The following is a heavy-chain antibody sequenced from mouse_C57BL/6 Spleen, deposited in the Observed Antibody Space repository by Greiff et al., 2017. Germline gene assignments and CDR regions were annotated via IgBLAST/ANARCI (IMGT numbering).Heavy chain of an antibody. Sequence: VQLKESGPGLVKPSQSLSLTCSVTGYSITSGYYWNWIRQFPGNKLEWMGYISYDGSNNYNHSLKNRISITRDTSKNQFFLKLNSVTTEDTATYYCARGSTVDYYAMDYWGQGTSVTVSS. D-gene: IGHD1-1*01. J-gene: IGHJ4*01. CDR1: GYSITSGYY. CDR2: ISYDGSN. V-gene: IGHV3-6*01. CDR3: ARGSTVDYYAMDY.